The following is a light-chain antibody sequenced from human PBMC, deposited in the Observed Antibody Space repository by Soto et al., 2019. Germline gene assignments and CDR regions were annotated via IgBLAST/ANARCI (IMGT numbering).Light chain of an antibody. J-gene: IGLJ2*01. V-gene: IGLV2-14*01. Sequence: QSALTQPASVSASPGQSISISCTGTTNDVGAFDYVSWYQQHPGKPPKLIIYEIFNRHSGVSHRFSGSKSGNSASLTISGLQDEDEADYYCSSYTTNNAHVFGGGTKLTVL. CDR3: SSYTTNNAHV. CDR2: EIF. CDR1: TNDVGAFDY.